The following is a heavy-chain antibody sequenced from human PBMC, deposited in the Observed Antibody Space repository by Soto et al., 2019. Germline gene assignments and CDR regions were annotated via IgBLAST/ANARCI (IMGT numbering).Heavy chain of an antibody. CDR2: ISIGGGIT. CDR1: GFTFSSCA. J-gene: IGHJ4*01. V-gene: IGHV3-23*01. D-gene: IGHD2-15*01. CDR3: AKDLVGSNADYFDY. Sequence: GGSLRLSCAVSGFTFSSCAMSWVRQAPGKKMEWVAAISIGGGITYYTDSVKGRFTISRDNSKNTLYLEMNSLRVEDAAVYYCAKDLVGSNADYFDYWGQGTLVTVSS.